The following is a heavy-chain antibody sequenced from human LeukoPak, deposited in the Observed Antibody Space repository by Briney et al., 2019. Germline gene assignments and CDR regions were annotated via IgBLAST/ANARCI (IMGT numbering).Heavy chain of an antibody. Sequence: PSETLSLTCTVSGGSISSYYWSWTRQPAGKGLEWIGRIYTSGSTNYNPSLRSRVTMSVDTSKNQFSLKLSSVTAADTAVYYCARAGYIVGATLFDYWGQGTLVTVSS. J-gene: IGHJ4*02. CDR3: ARAGYIVGATLFDY. CDR2: IYTSGST. D-gene: IGHD1-26*01. CDR1: GGSISSYY. V-gene: IGHV4-4*07.